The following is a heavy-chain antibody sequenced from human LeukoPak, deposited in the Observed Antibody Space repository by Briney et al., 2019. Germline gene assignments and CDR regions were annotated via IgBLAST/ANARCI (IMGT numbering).Heavy chain of an antibody. CDR2: IYYTGNT. D-gene: IGHD6-19*01. Sequence: SETLSLTCSVSGGSVRSDTSHWSRIRQPPGKGLEWIGYIYYTGNTNYKSSLKSRVTISLDKSKNQFSLELTSVTAADPAVYYCARNRGWYATDVWGQGTAVTVSS. CDR1: GGSVRSDTSH. J-gene: IGHJ6*02. CDR3: ARNRGWYATDV. V-gene: IGHV4-61*01.